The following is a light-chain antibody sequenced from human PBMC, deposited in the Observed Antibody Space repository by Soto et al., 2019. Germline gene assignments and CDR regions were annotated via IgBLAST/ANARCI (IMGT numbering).Light chain of an antibody. CDR1: SSDVGNYNL. J-gene: IGLJ1*01. CDR2: EGS. Sequence: QSALTQPASVSGSPGQSITISCSGTSSDVGNYNLVSWYQQHPGKAPKLIIYEGSKRPSGVSNRCSGSKYANTTSLTTTGLQPDDEADYHCSSYEGSGDFYVFGTGTKLTVL. V-gene: IGLV2-23*01. CDR3: SSYEGSGDFYV.